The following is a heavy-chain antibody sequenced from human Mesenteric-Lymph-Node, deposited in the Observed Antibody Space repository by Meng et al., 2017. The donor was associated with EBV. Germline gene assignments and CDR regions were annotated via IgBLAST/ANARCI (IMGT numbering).Heavy chain of an antibody. D-gene: IGHD4-17*01. CDR3: ARESGPDYGDYGAY. CDR2: KSAYNGNT. CDR1: GHTFTSYG. J-gene: IGHJ4*01. Sequence: QVQLVQSGXEVKKXXXSVEASCXASGHTFTSYGISWVRQAPGQGLEWVGWKSAYNGNTNYAQKLQGRVTMTTDTSTSTAYMGLRSLRSDDTAVYYCARESGPDYGDYGAYWGHGTLVTVSS. V-gene: IGHV1-18*04.